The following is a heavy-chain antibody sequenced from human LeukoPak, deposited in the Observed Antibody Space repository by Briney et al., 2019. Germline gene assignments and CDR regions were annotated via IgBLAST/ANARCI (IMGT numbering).Heavy chain of an antibody. D-gene: IGHD5-24*01. V-gene: IGHV1-46*01. J-gene: IGHJ5*02. CDR1: GYTFTSNY. CDR3: ARDNSVRDEAWWFNP. Sequence: ASVKVSCKAFGYTFTSNYMHWVRQAPGQGPEWVGVISPSGGSTTYAQKFQGRVTLTRDMSASTDYLELSSLRSEDTAVYYCARDNSVRDEAWWFNPWGQGTLVTVSS. CDR2: ISPSGGST.